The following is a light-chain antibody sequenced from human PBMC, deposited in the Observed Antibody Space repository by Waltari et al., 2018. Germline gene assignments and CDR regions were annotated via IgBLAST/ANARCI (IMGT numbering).Light chain of an antibody. CDR3: QQAKSFPRT. CDR2: AAS. Sequence: IQMTQSPASVSASVGDRVTITCRACQGISSWVVWYQHKPGKAPRVLISAASNFHSEVPARFSGSGSGAHFTLTISSLQPEDFGTYYCQQAKSFPRTFGGGTRVEMK. J-gene: IGKJ4*01. V-gene: IGKV1D-12*01. CDR1: QGISSW.